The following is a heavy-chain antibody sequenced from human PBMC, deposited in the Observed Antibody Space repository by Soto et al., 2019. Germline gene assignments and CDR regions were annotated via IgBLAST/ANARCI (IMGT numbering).Heavy chain of an antibody. D-gene: IGHD3-10*01. J-gene: IGHJ4*02. CDR2: IYYSGST. V-gene: IGHV4-30-2*05. CDR3: ASRKSSPYFDY. CDR1: GGSISSGGYS. Sequence: SETLSLTCAVSGGSISSGGYSWSWIRQPPGKGLEWIGNIYYSGSTYYNPSLKSRVTISVDTSKNQFSLKLSSVTAADTAVYYCASRKSSPYFDYWGQGTLVTVSS.